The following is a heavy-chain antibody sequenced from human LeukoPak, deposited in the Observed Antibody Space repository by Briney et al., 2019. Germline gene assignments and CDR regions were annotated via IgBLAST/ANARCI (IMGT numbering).Heavy chain of an antibody. J-gene: IGHJ3*01. Sequence: PGGSLRLSCVASGFTFSSSVMHWVRQPTGKGLEWVSAIGVGGETYYLDSVKGRFTISRENARNSLYLQMNSLTAGDTAMYYCVREGYSSGQAPAFDVWGQGTTVTVSS. CDR1: GFTFSSSV. CDR2: IGVGGET. V-gene: IGHV3-13*01. D-gene: IGHD6-19*01. CDR3: VREGYSSGQAPAFDV.